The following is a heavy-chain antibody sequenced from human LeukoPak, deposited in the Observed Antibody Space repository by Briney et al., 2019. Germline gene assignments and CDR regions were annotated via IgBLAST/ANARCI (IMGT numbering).Heavy chain of an antibody. V-gene: IGHV3-30*18. CDR2: ISYDGSNK. Sequence: GGSLRLSCAASRFTFSSYGMHWVRQAPGKGLEWVAVISYDGSNKYYADSVKGRFTISRDNSKNTLYLQMNSLRAEDTAVYYCAKGVVQWELLTLDYWGQGTLVTVSS. CDR1: RFTFSSYG. J-gene: IGHJ4*02. CDR3: AKGVVQWELLTLDY. D-gene: IGHD1-26*01.